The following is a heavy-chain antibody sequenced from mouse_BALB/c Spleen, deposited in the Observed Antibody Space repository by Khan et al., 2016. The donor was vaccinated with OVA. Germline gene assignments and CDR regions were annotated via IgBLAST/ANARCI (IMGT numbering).Heavy chain of an antibody. J-gene: IGHJ3*01. CDR1: GYTFTDYT. Sequence: QVQLKQSGAELVRPGVSVKISCKGSGYTFTDYTMHWVKQSHAKSLEWIGVISTYYGDTNYNQKFKGKATMTVDKSSNTAYMDLDRLTSEDSAIYYCEGGGGGERFAYWGQGTLVTVSA. CDR3: EGGGGGERFAY. V-gene: IGHV1S137*01. CDR2: ISTYYGDT.